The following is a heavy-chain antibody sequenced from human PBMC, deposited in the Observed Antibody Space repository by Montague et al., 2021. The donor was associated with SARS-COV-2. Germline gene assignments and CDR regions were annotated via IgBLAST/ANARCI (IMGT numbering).Heavy chain of an antibody. Sequence: SETLSLTCTVSGGSVSSCNYYWIWIRQPPGKGLDWIMYIYYSRNTNYNPSLRIRITISMYKSKNQFSLKLSSVTAAATAVYYCAIDRCRTYYAILTARALFEDCANGMDVWGQGTTVTVSS. V-gene: IGHV4-61*01. D-gene: IGHD3-9*01. CDR2: IYYSRNT. CDR1: GGSVSSCNYY. CDR3: AIDRCRTYYAILTARALFEDCANGMDV. J-gene: IGHJ6*02.